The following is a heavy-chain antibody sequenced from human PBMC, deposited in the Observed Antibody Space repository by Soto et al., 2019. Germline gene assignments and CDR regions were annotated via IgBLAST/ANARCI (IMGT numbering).Heavy chain of an antibody. J-gene: IGHJ3*02. V-gene: IGHV4-39*01. CDR3: ARRDYGDYTRDAFDI. Sequence: QLQLQESGPGLVKPSETLSLTCTVSGGSISSSSYYWGWIRQPPGKGLEWIGSIYYSGSTYYNPSLKSRVTISVDTSKNQFSLKLSSVTAADTAVYYCARRDYGDYTRDAFDIWGQGTMVTVSS. D-gene: IGHD4-17*01. CDR2: IYYSGST. CDR1: GGSISSSSYY.